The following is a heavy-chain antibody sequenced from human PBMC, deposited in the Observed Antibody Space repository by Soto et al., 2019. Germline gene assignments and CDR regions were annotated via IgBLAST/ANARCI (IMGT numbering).Heavy chain of an antibody. CDR3: ARVSLIHYYDSSGYKGYYYYGMDV. J-gene: IGHJ6*02. V-gene: IGHV4-30-2*01. CDR2: IYHNGRT. Sequence: PSETLSLTCAVSGGSISSDDYSCTWIRQPPGKGLEWIGYIYHNGRTYYNPSLKSLVTISVDRSKNQFSLKLSFVTAADTAVYYCARVSLIHYYDSSGYKGYYYYGMDVWGQGTTVTVSS. CDR1: GGSISSDDYS. D-gene: IGHD3-22*01.